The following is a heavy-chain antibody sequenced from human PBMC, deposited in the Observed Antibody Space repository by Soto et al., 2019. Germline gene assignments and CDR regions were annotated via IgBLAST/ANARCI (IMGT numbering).Heavy chain of an antibody. D-gene: IGHD3-10*01. CDR2: IWYDGSNK. Sequence: GGSLRLSCAASGFTFSSYGMHWVRQAPGKGLEWVAVIWYDGSNKYYADSVKGRFTISRDNSKNTLYLQMNSLRAEDTAVYYCARALYGSGSYSDYWGQGTLVTVSS. CDR1: GFTFSSYG. J-gene: IGHJ4*02. CDR3: ARALYGSGSYSDY. V-gene: IGHV3-33*01.